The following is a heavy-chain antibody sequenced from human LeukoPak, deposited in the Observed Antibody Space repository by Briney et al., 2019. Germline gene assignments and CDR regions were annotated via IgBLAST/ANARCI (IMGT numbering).Heavy chain of an antibody. V-gene: IGHV1-2*02. CDR1: GYTFTGYY. D-gene: IGHD3-3*01. CDR3: SRDFGEPTGYYMDV. CDR2: ISAYNGNT. Sequence: ASVKVSCKASGYTFTGYYMHWVRQAPGQGLEWMGWISAYNGNTNYAQKLQGRVTMTRDTSISTAYMELSSLRSDDTAVYYCSRDFGEPTGYYMDVWGKGTTVTVSS. J-gene: IGHJ6*03.